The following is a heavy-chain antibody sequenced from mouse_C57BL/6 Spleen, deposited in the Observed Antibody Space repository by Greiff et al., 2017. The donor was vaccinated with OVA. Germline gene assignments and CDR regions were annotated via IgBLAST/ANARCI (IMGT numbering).Heavy chain of an antibody. CDR2: IHPNSGST. D-gene: IGHD2-4*01. J-gene: IGHJ3*01. V-gene: IGHV1-64*01. CDR3: ARSIYYDYDGAFAY. Sequence: VQLQQPGAELVKPGASVKLSCKASGYTFTSYWMHWVKQRPGQGLEWIGMIHPNSGSTNYNEKFKSKATLTVDKSSSTAYMQLSSLTSEDSAVYYFARSIYYDYDGAFAYWGKVTMVTVSA. CDR1: GYTFTSYW.